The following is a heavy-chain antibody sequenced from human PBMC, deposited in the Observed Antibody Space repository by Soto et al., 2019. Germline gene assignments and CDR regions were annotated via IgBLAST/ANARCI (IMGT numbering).Heavy chain of an antibody. D-gene: IGHD3-22*01. CDR1: GGTFSSYA. J-gene: IGHJ4*02. V-gene: IGHV1-69*13. CDR2: IIPILGTA. Sequence: SVKVSCKASGGTFSSYAISWVRQAPGQGLEWMGGIIPILGTANYAQKFQGRVTITADESTSTAYMELSSLRSEDTAVYYCARTPVVPQYHFDNWGQGPLVTVSP. CDR3: ARTPVVPQYHFDN.